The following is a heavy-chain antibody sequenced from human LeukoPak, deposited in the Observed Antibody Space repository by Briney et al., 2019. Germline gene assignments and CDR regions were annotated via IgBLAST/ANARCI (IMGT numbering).Heavy chain of an antibody. Sequence: SETLSLTCTVSGGSISSYYWGWIRQPPGKGLEWIGYIYYSGSTNYNPSLKSRVTISVDTSKNQSSLKLSSVTAADTAVYYCARVVRGSPPYFDYWGQGTLVTVSS. CDR3: ARVVRGSPPYFDY. J-gene: IGHJ4*02. CDR2: IYYSGST. V-gene: IGHV4-59*01. D-gene: IGHD1-26*01. CDR1: GGSISSYY.